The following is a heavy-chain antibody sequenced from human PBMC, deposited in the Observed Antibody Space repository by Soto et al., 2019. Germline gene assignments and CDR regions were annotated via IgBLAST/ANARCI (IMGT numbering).Heavy chain of an antibody. D-gene: IGHD2-2*01. CDR2: IYPGDSDT. J-gene: IGHJ3*02. CDR3: ASLRAPGYCSSTSCYDAFDT. Sequence: GESLKISCKGSGYSFTSYWIGWVRQMPGKGLEWMGIIYPGDSDTRYSPSFQGQVTISADKSISTAYLQWSSLKASDTAMYYCASLRAPGYCSSTSCYDAFDTWGQGTMVTVSS. V-gene: IGHV5-51*01. CDR1: GYSFTSYW.